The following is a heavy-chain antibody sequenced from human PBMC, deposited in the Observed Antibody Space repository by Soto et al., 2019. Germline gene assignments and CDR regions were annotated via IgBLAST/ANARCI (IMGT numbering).Heavy chain of an antibody. Sequence: PSETLSLTCAVSGGSISSSSWWRWVRQPPGKGLEWIGEIYHSGSTNYNPSLKSRVTISVDKSKNQFSLKLSSVTATDTAVYYCASMRYSYGDPALNWFDHWGQG. J-gene: IGHJ5*02. CDR2: IYHSGST. CDR1: GGSISSSSW. D-gene: IGHD5-18*01. V-gene: IGHV4-4*02. CDR3: ASMRYSYGDPALNWFDH.